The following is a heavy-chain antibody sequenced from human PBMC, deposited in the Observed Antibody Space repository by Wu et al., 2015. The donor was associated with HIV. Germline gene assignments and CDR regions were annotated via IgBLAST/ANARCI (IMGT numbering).Heavy chain of an antibody. D-gene: IGHD3-22*01. V-gene: IGHV1-8*03. Sequence: QVQLVQSGAEVKKPGASVKVSCKASGYTFTSYDINWVRQATGQGLEWMGWMNPNSGNTGYAQKFQGRVTITRNTSISTAYMELSSLRSEDTAVYYCARAQGLYYDSSGYYDWFDPWGQGTLVTVSS. CDR2: MNPNSGNT. CDR3: ARAQGLYYDSSGYYDWFDP. CDR1: GYTFTSYD. J-gene: IGHJ5*02.